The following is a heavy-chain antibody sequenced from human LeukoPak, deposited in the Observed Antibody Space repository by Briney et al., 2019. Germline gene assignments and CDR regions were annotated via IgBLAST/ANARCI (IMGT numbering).Heavy chain of an antibody. CDR2: IYSGGST. V-gene: IGHV3-53*01. CDR3: ARETRLVVTVTGGWFDP. CDR1: GFTVSSNY. D-gene: IGHD2-21*02. Sequence: PGGSLRLSCAASGFTVSSNYMGWVRQAPGKGLEWDSVIYSGGSTYYADSVTGRFTTPRDNSKNTLYLQKTSLRAEDTAVYYCARETRLVVTVTGGWFDPWGQGTLVTVSS. J-gene: IGHJ5*02.